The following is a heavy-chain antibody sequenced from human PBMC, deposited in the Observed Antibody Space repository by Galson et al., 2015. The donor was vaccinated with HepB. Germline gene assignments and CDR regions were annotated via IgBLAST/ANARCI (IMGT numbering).Heavy chain of an antibody. J-gene: IGHJ6*02. CDR2: IIPIFGTA. Sequence: SCKASGGTFSSYAISWVRQAPGQGLEWMGGIIPIFGTANYAQKFQGRVTITADESTSTAYMELSSLRSEDTAVYYCARDLPDYYGMDVWGQGTTVTVSS. CDR3: ARDLPDYYGMDV. V-gene: IGHV1-69*01. CDR1: GGTFSSYA.